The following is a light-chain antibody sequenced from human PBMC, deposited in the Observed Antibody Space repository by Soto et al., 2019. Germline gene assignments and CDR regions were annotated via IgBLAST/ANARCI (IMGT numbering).Light chain of an antibody. Sequence: EIVLTQSPCTLSLSPGERATLSCRASQSVSSSYLAWYQQKPGQAPRLLIDGASSRATGIPDRFSGSGSGKDFTRTISSLEAEDCAVYYCQQYGSAPPVTFGQGTRLEIK. J-gene: IGKJ5*01. CDR3: QQYGSAPPVT. CDR1: QSVSSSY. CDR2: GAS. V-gene: IGKV3-20*01.